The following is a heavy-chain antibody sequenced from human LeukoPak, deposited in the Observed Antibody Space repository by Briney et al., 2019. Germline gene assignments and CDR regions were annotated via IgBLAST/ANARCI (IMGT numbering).Heavy chain of an antibody. Sequence: ASVKVSCKASGYTFTSYDINWVRQATGQGLEWMGWMNPNSGNTGYAQKFQGRVTMTTDTSTSTAYMELRSLRSDDTAVYYCARDLPHDYVWGSYRYTPDAFDIWGQGTMVTVSS. J-gene: IGHJ3*02. CDR1: GYTFTSYD. CDR3: ARDLPHDYVWGSYRYTPDAFDI. V-gene: IGHV1-8*02. CDR2: MNPNSGNT. D-gene: IGHD3-16*02.